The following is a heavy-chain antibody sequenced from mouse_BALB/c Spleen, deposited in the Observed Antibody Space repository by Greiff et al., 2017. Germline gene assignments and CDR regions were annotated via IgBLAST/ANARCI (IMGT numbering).Heavy chain of an antibody. Sequence: EVKLMESGAELVRSGASVKLSCTASGFNIKDYYMHWVKQRPEQGLEWIGWIDPENGDTEYAPKFQGQATMTADTSSNTAYLQLSSLTSEDTAVYYCNGEYEDAMDYWGQGTSVTVSS. CDR3: NGEYEDAMDY. V-gene: IGHV14-4*02. D-gene: IGHD2-14*01. CDR2: IDPENGDT. CDR1: GFNIKDYY. J-gene: IGHJ4*01.